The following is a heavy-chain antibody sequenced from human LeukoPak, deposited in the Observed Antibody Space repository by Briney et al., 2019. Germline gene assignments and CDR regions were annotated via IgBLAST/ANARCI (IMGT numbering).Heavy chain of an antibody. CDR2: ISSSSSYI. D-gene: IGHD3-10*01. Sequence: GGTLRLSCAASGFTFSSYCMNWVRQAPGKGLEWVSSISSSSSYIYYADSVKGRFTISRDNAKNSLYLQMNSLRAEDTAVYYCASLGHGSGSYYYYYYMDVWGKGTTVTISS. J-gene: IGHJ6*03. CDR1: GFTFSSYC. CDR3: ASLGHGSGSYYYYYYMDV. V-gene: IGHV3-21*04.